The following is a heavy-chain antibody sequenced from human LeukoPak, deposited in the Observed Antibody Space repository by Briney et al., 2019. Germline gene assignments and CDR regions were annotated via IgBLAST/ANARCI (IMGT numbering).Heavy chain of an antibody. CDR1: GFTFSSYA. D-gene: IGHD1-7*01. V-gene: IGHV3-30*15. CDR3: ARDRRELELLYYYYYMDV. CDR2: ISYDGSNK. J-gene: IGHJ6*03. Sequence: GRSLRLSCAASGFTFSSYAMHWVRQAPGKGLEWVAVISYDGSNKYYADSVKGRFTISRDNSKNTLYLQMSSLRAEDTAVYYCARDRRELELLYYYYYMDVWGKGTTVTVSS.